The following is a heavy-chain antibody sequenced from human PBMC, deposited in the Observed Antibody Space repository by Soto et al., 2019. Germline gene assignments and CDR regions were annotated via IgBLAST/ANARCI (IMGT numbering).Heavy chain of an antibody. J-gene: IGHJ6*02. CDR1: GGSISSGDYY. CDR2: IYYSGST. Sequence: QVQLQESGPGLVKPSQTLSLTCTVSGGSISSGDYYWSWIRQPPGKGLEWIGYIYYSGSTYYNPSLKSRVTISVDTSKNQFSLKLSSVTAADTAVYYCARDTPPSNYEYYYGMDVWGQGTTVTVSS. V-gene: IGHV4-30-4*01. D-gene: IGHD4-4*01. CDR3: ARDTPPSNYEYYYGMDV.